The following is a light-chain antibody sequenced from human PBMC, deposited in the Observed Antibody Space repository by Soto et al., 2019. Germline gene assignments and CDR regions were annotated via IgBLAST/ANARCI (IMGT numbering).Light chain of an antibody. Sequence: QSALTQPASVSGSPGQSITISCTGTSSDVGGYNYVSWYQQHPGKAPKLMIYEVSNRPSGVSNRFSGFKSGNTASLTISGLQAEDEADYYCSSYTSSTTYVFGTGTQVTVL. CDR3: SSYTSSTTYV. J-gene: IGLJ1*01. CDR2: EVS. V-gene: IGLV2-14*01. CDR1: SSDVGGYNY.